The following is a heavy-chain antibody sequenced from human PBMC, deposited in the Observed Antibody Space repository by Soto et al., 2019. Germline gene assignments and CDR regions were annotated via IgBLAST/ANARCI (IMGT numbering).Heavy chain of an antibody. CDR1: GGTFSSYT. J-gene: IGHJ4*02. CDR3: AVGYCTNGVCSPLSEGATNFDY. Sequence: ASVKVSCKASGGTFSSYTISWVRQAPGQGLEWMGRIIPILGIANYAQKFQGRVTITADKSTSTAYMELSSLRSEDTAVYYCAVGYCTNGVCSPLSEGATNFDYWGQGTLVPVSS. V-gene: IGHV1-69*02. D-gene: IGHD2-8*01. CDR2: IIPILGIA.